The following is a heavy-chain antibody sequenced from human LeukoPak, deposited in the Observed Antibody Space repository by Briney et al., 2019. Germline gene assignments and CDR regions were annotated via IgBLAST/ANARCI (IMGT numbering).Heavy chain of an antibody. CDR1: GFTFSSYA. Sequence: GGSLRLSCAASGFTFSSYAMHWVRQAPGKGLGWVAVISYDGSNKYYADSVKGRFTISRDNSKNTLYLQMNSLRAEDTAVYYCARDTTSILWLGELFNGFDPWGQGTLVTVSS. V-gene: IGHV3-30*04. CDR2: ISYDGSNK. J-gene: IGHJ5*02. D-gene: IGHD3-10*01. CDR3: ARDTTSILWLGELFNGFDP.